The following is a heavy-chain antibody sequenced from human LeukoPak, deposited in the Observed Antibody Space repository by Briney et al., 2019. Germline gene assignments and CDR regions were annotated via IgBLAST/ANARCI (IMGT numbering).Heavy chain of an antibody. D-gene: IGHD2/OR15-2a*01. CDR3: VRDVSRRIGMDV. J-gene: IGHJ6*02. V-gene: IGHV3-21*06. CDR2: ISPGGSGYT. CDR1: GFSFNSYT. Sequence: GGSLRLSCLASGFSFNSYTMNWVREAPGKGLEWVSTISPGGSGYTWYAESVKGRFTISRDNPENSLYLQMDSLRADDTAVYYCVRDVSRRIGMDVWGQGTTVTVSS.